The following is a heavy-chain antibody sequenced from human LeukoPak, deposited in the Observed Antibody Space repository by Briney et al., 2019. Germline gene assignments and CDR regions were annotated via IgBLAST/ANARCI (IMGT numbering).Heavy chain of an antibody. J-gene: IGHJ4*02. CDR3: ARDQPGDFDY. Sequence: ASVKVSCKASGYTFTGYYMHWVRQAPGQGLEWMGWISAYNGNTNYAQKLQGRVTMTTDTSTSTAYMELRSLRSDDTAVYYCARDQPGDFDYWGQGTLVTVSS. D-gene: IGHD3-10*01. V-gene: IGHV1-18*04. CDR1: GYTFTGYY. CDR2: ISAYNGNT.